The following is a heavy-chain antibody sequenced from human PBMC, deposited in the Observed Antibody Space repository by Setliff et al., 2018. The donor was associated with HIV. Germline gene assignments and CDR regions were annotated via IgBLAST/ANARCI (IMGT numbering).Heavy chain of an antibody. CDR3: ARKAAALDY. CDR2: IKEDGSAR. CDR1: GFTFSTYW. D-gene: IGHD6-13*01. J-gene: IGHJ4*01. V-gene: IGHV3-7*01. Sequence: LRLSCVASGFTFSTYWMSWVRQAPGKGLEWVANIKEDGSARYYVDSVKGRFTVSRDNAKNSLFLQMNSLGVEDTAVYYCARKAAALDYWGRGTLVTVSS.